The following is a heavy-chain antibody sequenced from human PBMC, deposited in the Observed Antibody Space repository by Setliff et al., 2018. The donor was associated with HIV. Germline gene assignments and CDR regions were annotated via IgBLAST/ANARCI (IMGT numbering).Heavy chain of an antibody. Sequence: GASVKVSCKASGGTFSSYAISWVRQAPGQGLEWMGGIIPIFGTANYAQKFQGRVTITADESTSTAYMELRSLRSDDTAEYYCARDYNYIPDYWGQGTRVTVSS. CDR2: IIPIFGTA. D-gene: IGHD1-1*01. V-gene: IGHV1-69*13. CDR1: GGTFSSYA. CDR3: ARDYNYIPDY. J-gene: IGHJ4*02.